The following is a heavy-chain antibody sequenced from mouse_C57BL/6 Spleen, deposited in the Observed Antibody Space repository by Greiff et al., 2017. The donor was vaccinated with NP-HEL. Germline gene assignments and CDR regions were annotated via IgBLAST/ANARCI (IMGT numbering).Heavy chain of an antibody. D-gene: IGHD1-1*01. V-gene: IGHV1-19*01. Sequence: VQLQQSGPVLVKPGASVKMSCKASGYTFTDYYMNWVKQSHGKSLEWIGVINPYNGGTSYNQKFKGKATLTVDKSSSTAYMELNSLTSEDSAVYYCAREYYGSSPYYFDYWGQGTTLTVSS. CDR1: GYTFTDYY. J-gene: IGHJ2*01. CDR2: INPYNGGT. CDR3: AREYYGSSPYYFDY.